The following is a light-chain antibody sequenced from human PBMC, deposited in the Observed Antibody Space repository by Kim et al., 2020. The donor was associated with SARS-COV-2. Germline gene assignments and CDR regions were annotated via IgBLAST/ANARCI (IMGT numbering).Light chain of an antibody. CDR2: EDN. CDR1: SGSIASNY. Sequence: NTVTISCTRRSGSIASNYVQWYQQRPGSAPTTVIYEDNQRPSGVPDRFSGSIDSSSNSASLTISGLKTEDEADYYCQSYDSSTHWVFGGGTQLTVL. CDR3: QSYDSSTHWV. J-gene: IGLJ3*02. V-gene: IGLV6-57*03.